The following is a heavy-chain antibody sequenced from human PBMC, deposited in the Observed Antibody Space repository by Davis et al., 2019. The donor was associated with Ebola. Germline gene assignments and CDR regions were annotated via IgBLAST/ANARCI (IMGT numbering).Heavy chain of an antibody. V-gene: IGHV3-23*01. CDR3: AKGYSSGWYSDAFDI. CDR1: GFTFSSYA. CDR2: ISGSGGST. D-gene: IGHD6-19*01. J-gene: IGHJ3*02. Sequence: PGGSLRLSCAASGFTFSSYAMSWVRQAPGKGLEWVSAISGSGGSTYYADSVKGRFTISRDNAKNSLYLQMNSLRAEDTALYYCAKGYSSGWYSDAFDIWGQGTMVTVSS.